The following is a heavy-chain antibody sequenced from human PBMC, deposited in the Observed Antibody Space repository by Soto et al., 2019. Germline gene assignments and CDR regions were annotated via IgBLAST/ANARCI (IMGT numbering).Heavy chain of an antibody. Sequence: GSLRLSGAASGFTCSSYAMSWVRQAPGKGLEWVSAISGSGGSTYYADSVKGRFTISRDNSKNTLYLQMNSLRAEDTAVYYCAKGILTGTTSLFDYWGQGTLVTVSS. CDR1: GFTCSSYA. D-gene: IGHD1-7*01. CDR3: AKGILTGTTSLFDY. J-gene: IGHJ4*02. V-gene: IGHV3-23*01. CDR2: ISGSGGST.